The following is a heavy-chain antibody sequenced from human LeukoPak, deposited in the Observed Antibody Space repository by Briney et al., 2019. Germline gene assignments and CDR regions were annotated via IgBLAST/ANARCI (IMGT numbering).Heavy chain of an antibody. CDR2: ISSNGGST. Sequence: GGSLRLSCSASGFTFSSYVMHWVRQAPGKGLEYVSAISSNGGSTYYADSVKGRFTISRDNSKNTLYLQMSSLRGEDTAVYYCGKVAGKCVPVYWGQGTLVTVSS. J-gene: IGHJ4*02. CDR3: GKVAGKCVPVY. CDR1: GFTFSSYV. V-gene: IGHV3-64D*09. D-gene: IGHD1-14*01.